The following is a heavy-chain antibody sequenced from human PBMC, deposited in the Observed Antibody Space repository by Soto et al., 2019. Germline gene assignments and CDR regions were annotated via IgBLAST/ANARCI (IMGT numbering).Heavy chain of an antibody. J-gene: IGHJ6*02. CDR2: ISPSDSDT. D-gene: IGHD6-13*01. Sequence: PGESLKISCQGSGYSFANYWIGWVRQMPGKGLEWMGNISPSDSDTRYSPPFQGQVTFSADKSITTVYLQWRSLKASDTAMYYCARHFMSESSSWYGSGLDYYYSGMDVWGQGTTVTVSS. V-gene: IGHV5-51*01. CDR3: ARHFMSESSSWYGSGLDYYYSGMDV. CDR1: GYSFANYW.